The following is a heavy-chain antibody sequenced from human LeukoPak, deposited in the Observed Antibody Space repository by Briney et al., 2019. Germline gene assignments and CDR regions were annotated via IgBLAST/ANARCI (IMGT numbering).Heavy chain of an antibody. V-gene: IGHV3-23*01. Sequence: PGGSLRLSCGASGFFFRTYALSWVRQAPGKGLEWDSATSGNGVKTYYADSVKGRFTISRDNSKNTLYLQMNSLRAEDTAVYYCAKDAGWPYDAWGQGTLVAVSS. CDR3: AKDAGWPYDA. CDR1: GFFFRTYA. J-gene: IGHJ5*02. CDR2: TSGNGVKT. D-gene: IGHD3-22*01.